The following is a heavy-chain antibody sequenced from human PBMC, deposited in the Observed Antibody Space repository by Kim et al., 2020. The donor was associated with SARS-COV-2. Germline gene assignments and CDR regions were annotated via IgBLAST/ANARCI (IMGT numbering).Heavy chain of an antibody. J-gene: IGHJ4*02. D-gene: IGHD3-10*01. V-gene: IGHV4-34*01. CDR3: GSEYYFGSGSYNY. Sequence: NPCLKSRVTISVDTSKSQFSRKLSSVTAADTAVYYCGSEYYFGSGSYNYWGQGTLVTVSS.